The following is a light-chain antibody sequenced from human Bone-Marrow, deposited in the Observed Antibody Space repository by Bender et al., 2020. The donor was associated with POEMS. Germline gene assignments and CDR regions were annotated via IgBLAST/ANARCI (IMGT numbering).Light chain of an antibody. J-gene: IGLJ1*01. V-gene: IGLV2-23*01. CDR2: EAS. CDR1: ISDIGKYDL. Sequence: QSALTQPASVSGSPGQSITISCTGDISDIGKYDLLSWYQQYPGKVPKLIIYEASKRPSGVSNRFSGSKSGNTASLTISGLQPEDEAEYYCCSYAGNTVFGSGTRVTV. CDR3: CSYAGNTV.